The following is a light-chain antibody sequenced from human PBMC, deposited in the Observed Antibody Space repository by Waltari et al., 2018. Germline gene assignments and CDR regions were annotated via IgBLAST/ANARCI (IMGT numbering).Light chain of an antibody. CDR1: RNNVGNQG. J-gene: IGLJ3*02. CDR3: SAWDSDLVAVV. CDR2: RSD. V-gene: IGLV10-54*04. Sequence: QAGLTQPPSVSRALGQPATLPCAGNRNNVGNQGVAWLQQHQGHPPKLLSYRSDNRPSGISERFSASRSGNTASLTITGLQADDEADYYCSAWDSDLVAVVFGGGTKLTVL.